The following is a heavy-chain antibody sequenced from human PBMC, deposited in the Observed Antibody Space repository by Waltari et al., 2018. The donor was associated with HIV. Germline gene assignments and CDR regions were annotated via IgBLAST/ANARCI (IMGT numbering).Heavy chain of an antibody. D-gene: IGHD3-16*01. CDR2: INHSGST. CDR3: ARAALGLSFDY. J-gene: IGHJ4*02. Sequence: QVQLQQWGAGLLKPSETLSLTCAVYGGSFSGYYWSWIRQPPGKGLEWIGEINHSGSTNYNPSLKSRVTISVDTSKNQFSLKLSSVTAADTAVYYCARAALGLSFDYWGQGTLVTVSS. V-gene: IGHV4-34*01. CDR1: GGSFSGYY.